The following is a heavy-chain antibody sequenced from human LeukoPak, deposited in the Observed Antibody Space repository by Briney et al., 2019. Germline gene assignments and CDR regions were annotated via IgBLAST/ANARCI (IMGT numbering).Heavy chain of an antibody. CDR1: GGSIASYY. D-gene: IGHD3-9*01. CDR3: ARSGYYDILTPEKDAFDI. V-gene: IGHV4-59*01. CDR2: IYYSGST. J-gene: IGHJ3*02. Sequence: SETLSLTCTVSGGSIASYYWSWIRQFPGKGLEWIGYIYYSGSTNYNPSLKSRVTISVDTSKNQFSLKLSSVTAADTAVYYCARSGYYDILTPEKDAFDIWGQGTMVTVSS.